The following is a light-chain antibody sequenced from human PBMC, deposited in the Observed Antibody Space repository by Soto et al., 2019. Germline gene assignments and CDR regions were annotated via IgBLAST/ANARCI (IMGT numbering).Light chain of an antibody. V-gene: IGLV2-23*01. J-gene: IGLJ2*01. Sequence: QSALTQPASVSGSPGQSITISCTGTSSDVGSYNLVSWYQQPPGKAPKLMIYEGSKRPSGVSNRFSGSKSGYTASLTISGLQAEDEADYYCCSYAVGGTLLFGGGTKVTV. CDR3: CSYAVGGTLL. CDR1: SSDVGSYNL. CDR2: EGS.